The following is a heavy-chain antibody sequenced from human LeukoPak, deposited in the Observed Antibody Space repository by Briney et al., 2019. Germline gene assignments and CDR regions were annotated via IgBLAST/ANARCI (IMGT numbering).Heavy chain of an antibody. V-gene: IGHV1-58*01. CDR3: ATGRYYGSGSYYNHNWFDP. J-gene: IGHJ5*02. Sequence: SVKVSCKASGFTFTSSAVQWVRQARGQRLEWIGWIVVGSGNTNYAQKFQERVTITRDMSTSTAYMELSSLRSEDTAVYYCATGRYYGSGSYYNHNWFDPWGQGTLVTVSS. CDR2: IVVGSGNT. D-gene: IGHD3-10*01. CDR1: GFTFTSSA.